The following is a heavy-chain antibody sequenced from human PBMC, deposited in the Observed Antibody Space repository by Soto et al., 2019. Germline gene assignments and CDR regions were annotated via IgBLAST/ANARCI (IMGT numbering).Heavy chain of an antibody. D-gene: IGHD2-2*01. CDR1: GYNFANYW. J-gene: IGHJ5*02. V-gene: IGHV5-51*01. CDR2: IYPGASDI. CDR3: ARHGAYCDSTRCYGDDNGSDP. Sequence: EVQLVQSGAEVKKPGESLKISCKASGYNFANYWIGWVRQMPGRGLEWMGVIYPGASDIRYSPSFQGQVTISADKSITTAYLQWSSLKASDTAMYYCARHGAYCDSTRCYGDDNGSDPWGQGTLVTVSS.